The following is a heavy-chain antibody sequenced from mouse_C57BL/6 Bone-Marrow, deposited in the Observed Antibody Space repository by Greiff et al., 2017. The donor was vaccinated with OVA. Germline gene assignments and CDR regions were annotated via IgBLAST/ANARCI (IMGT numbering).Heavy chain of an antibody. CDR1: GYTFTDYY. V-gene: IGHV1-26*01. D-gene: IGHD1-1*01. J-gene: IGHJ1*03. Sequence: VQLQQSGPELVKPGASVKISCKASGYTFTDYYMNWVKQSHGKSLEWIGDINPNNGGTSYNQKFKGKATLTVDKSSSTAYMELRSLTSEDSAVYYCSKLLRVYLDDWGKGTSVTVSS. CDR2: INPNNGGT. CDR3: SKLLRVYLDD.